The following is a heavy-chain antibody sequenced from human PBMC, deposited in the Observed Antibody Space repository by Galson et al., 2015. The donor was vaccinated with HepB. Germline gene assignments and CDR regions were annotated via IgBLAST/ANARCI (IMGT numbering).Heavy chain of an antibody. CDR2: ISGDDGNT. J-gene: IGHJ4*02. CDR3: ATARYSTSPPDN. V-gene: IGHV1-18*01. Sequence: SVKVSCKASGYIFRRYGINWVRQASGRGLEWMGWISGDDGNTKYAQKFQGRVTMTTDTSTSTAYMELRSLTSDDTAVYYCATARYSTSPPDNWGQGTLVTVSS. D-gene: IGHD6-6*01. CDR1: GYIFRRYG.